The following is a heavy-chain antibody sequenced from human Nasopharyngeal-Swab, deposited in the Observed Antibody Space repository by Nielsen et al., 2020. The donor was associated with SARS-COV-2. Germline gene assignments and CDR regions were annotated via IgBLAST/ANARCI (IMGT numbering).Heavy chain of an antibody. CDR3: AKAARWFGGLFSDNFDY. D-gene: IGHD3-10*01. V-gene: IGHV3-30*18. J-gene: IGHJ4*02. Sequence: GGSLRLSCAASGFTFSSYGMHWVRQAPGKGLEWVAVISYDGSNKYYADSVKGRFTISRDNSKNTLYLQMNILRAEDTAVYYCAKAARWFGGLFSDNFDYWGQGTLVTVSS. CDR2: ISYDGSNK. CDR1: GFTFSSYG.